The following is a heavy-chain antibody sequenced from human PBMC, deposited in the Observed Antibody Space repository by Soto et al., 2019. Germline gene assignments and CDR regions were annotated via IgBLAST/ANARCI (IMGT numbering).Heavy chain of an antibody. CDR1: GFTFSSYA. D-gene: IGHD3-16*01. V-gene: IGHV3-30-3*01. CDR2: ISYDGSNK. J-gene: IGHJ6*02. CDR3: GRYTGIIPLKGRDV. Sequence: GGSLRLSCAASGFTFSSYALHWVRQAPGKGLEWVAIISYDGSNKYYADSVKGRFTISRDNSKNTLYLQMNSLRAKDTVVYHGGRYTGIIPLKGRDVGGQGPTVPAPS.